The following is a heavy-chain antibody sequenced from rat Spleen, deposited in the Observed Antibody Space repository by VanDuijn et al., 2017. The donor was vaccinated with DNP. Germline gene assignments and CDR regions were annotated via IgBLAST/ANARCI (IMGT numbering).Heavy chain of an antibody. J-gene: IGHJ2*01. D-gene: IGHD1-2*01. CDR1: GFTFSDSA. CDR3: TTGGAKD. V-gene: IGHV5-20*01. Sequence: EVQLVESGGGVVQPGNSLKLSCAASGFTFSDSAMAWVRQAPTKGLEWVASISYDGGSTYYRDSVKGRFTISRDNAKSSLYLQMDSLRSEDTATYYCTTGGAKDWGQGVMVTVSS. CDR2: ISYDGGST.